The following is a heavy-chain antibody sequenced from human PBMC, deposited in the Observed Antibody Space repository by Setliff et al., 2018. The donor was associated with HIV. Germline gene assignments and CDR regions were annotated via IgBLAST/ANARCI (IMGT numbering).Heavy chain of an antibody. J-gene: IGHJ4*02. V-gene: IGHV3-7*01. CDR1: GFTFSTYW. CDR3: AGSMGYFVKAD. D-gene: IGHD6-13*01. Sequence: QPGGSLRLSCAGTGFTFSTYWMSWVRQAPGKGLEWVANINQDGATKYYVDSVRGRFTISRDNAKNSVFLQMNSLRGEDTAIYYCAGSMGYFVKADWGQGILVTVSS. CDR2: INQDGATK.